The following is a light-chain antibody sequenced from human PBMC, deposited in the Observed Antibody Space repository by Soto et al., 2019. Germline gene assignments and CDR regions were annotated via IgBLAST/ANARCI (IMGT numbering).Light chain of an antibody. CDR2: GAS. CDR1: QSVGSN. Sequence: EKVMTQSPATLSVSPGERATLSCRASQSVGSNLAWFQQKPGQAPRLLIYGASTRAPGIPARFSGSGSGTEFTLTISSLQSEDFAVYYCQQYNKWPPITFGQGTRLEIK. J-gene: IGKJ5*01. CDR3: QQYNKWPPIT. V-gene: IGKV3-15*01.